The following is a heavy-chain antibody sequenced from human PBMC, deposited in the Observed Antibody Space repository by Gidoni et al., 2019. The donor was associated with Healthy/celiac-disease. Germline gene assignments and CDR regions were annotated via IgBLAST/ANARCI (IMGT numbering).Heavy chain of an antibody. CDR2: ISSSSSTI. V-gene: IGHV3-48*02. J-gene: IGHJ4*02. CDR1: GFTFSSYS. CDR3: ARRQLGYCSGGSCVHYLDY. D-gene: IGHD2-15*01. Sequence: EVQLVESGGCLVQPGGSLRLSCAASGFTFSSYSMNSVRQAPGKGLEWVSYISSSSSTIYYADSVKGRFTISRDNAKNSLYLQMNSLRDEDTAVYYCARRQLGYCSGGSCVHYLDYWGQGTLVTVSS.